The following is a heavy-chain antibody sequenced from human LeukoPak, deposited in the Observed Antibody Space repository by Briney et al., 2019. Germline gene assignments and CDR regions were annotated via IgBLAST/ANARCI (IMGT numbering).Heavy chain of an antibody. CDR2: IYSGGNT. CDR3: ARWWPRGHFEY. J-gene: IGHJ4*02. Sequence: GGSLRLSCAASGFTVSSNYMSWVRQAPGKGLEWVSVIYSGGNTNYADSVKGRFTISRDNSKNTLFLQMNSLRAEDTAVYYCARWWPRGHFEYWGQGTLVTVSS. D-gene: IGHD2-15*01. CDR1: GFTVSSNY. V-gene: IGHV3-53*01.